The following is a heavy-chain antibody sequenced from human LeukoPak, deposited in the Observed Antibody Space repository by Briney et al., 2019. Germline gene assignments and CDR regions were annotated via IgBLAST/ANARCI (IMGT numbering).Heavy chain of an antibody. V-gene: IGHV3-21*01. CDR1: GFTFSSYG. J-gene: IGHJ6*03. CDR2: ISSSSSYI. CDR3: ARDLDYYYMDV. Sequence: GGSLRLSCAASGFTFSSYGMNWVRQAPGKGLEWVSSISSSSSYIYSADSVKGRFTISRDNAKNSLYLQMNSLRAEDTAVHYCARDLDYYYMDVWGKGTTVTVSS.